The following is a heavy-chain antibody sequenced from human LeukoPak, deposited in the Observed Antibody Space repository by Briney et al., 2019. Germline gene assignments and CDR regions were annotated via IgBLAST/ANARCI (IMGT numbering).Heavy chain of an antibody. CDR3: ARDRGSFQFDY. CDR1: GFTFSSYA. CDR2: ISDSGGTT. Sequence: GGSLRLSCAASGFTFSSYAMSWVRHAPGEGLEWVSAISDSGGTTYYADSVKGRFTISRDNAKNSLFLQMNSLRAEDTAVYYCARDRGSFQFDYWGQGTLVTVSS. D-gene: IGHD6-13*01. J-gene: IGHJ4*02. V-gene: IGHV3-23*01.